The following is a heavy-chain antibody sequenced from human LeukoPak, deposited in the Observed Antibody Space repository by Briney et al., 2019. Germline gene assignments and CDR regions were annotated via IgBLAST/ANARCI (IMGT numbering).Heavy chain of an antibody. Sequence: GGSLRLSCAASGFTFSSYWMHWVRQAPGKGLVWVSRVNSDGSSATYADSVKGRFTIPRDNSMSTLFLQMTSLTTDDAAVYYCVKMSLSGYYNFDHWGQGTLVTVSS. V-gene: IGHV3-74*01. CDR3: VKMSLSGYYNFDH. D-gene: IGHD3-9*01. CDR2: VNSDGSSA. J-gene: IGHJ4*02. CDR1: GFTFSSYW.